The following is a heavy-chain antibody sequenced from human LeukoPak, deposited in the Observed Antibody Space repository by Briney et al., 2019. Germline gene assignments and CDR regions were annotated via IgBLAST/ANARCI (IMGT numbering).Heavy chain of an antibody. V-gene: IGHV5-51*01. CDR3: ATALGRVTTPYYYYYMDV. CDR2: IYPGDSDT. J-gene: IGHJ6*03. CDR1: GYSLTSYW. D-gene: IGHD3/OR15-3a*01. Sequence: GESLKISCKGSGYSLTSYWIGWVRQMPGKGLEWMGIIYPGDSDTRYSPSFQGQVTISADKSISTAYLQWSSLKASDTAMYYCATALGRVTTPYYYYYMDVWGKGTTVTVSS.